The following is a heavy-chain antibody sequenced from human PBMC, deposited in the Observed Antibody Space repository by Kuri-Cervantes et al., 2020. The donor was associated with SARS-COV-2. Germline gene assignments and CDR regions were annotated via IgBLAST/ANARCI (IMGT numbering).Heavy chain of an antibody. CDR3: ARTSWGRGLDRVPARSGHHYYYMDV. D-gene: IGHD2-2*01. CDR2: IIPIFGTA. CDR1: GYTFTGYY. J-gene: IGHJ6*03. V-gene: IGHV1-69*05. Sequence: SVKVSCKASGYTFTGYYMHWVRQAPGQGLEWMGGIIPIFGTANYAQKFQGRVTITTDESTSTAYMELSSLRSEDTAVYYCARTSWGRGLDRVPARSGHHYYYMDVWGKGTTVTVSS.